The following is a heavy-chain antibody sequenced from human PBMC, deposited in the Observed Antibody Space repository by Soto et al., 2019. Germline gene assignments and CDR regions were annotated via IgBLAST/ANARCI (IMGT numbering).Heavy chain of an antibody. CDR3: ARGTRLEMDTIWY. J-gene: IGHJ4*02. CDR2: INPSGGST. CDR1: GYTFTSYY. Sequence: QVQLVQSGAEVKKPGASVKVSCKASGYTFTSYYMHWVRQAPGQGLEWMGIINPSGGSTSYAQKFHGSVTKARDTSTSTVYMELSSLRSEDTAVYYCARGTRLEMDTIWYWGQGTLVTVSS. V-gene: IGHV1-46*01. D-gene: IGHD5-18*01.